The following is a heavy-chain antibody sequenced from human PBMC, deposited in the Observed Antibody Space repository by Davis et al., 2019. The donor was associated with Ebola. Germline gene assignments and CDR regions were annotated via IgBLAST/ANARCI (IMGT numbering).Heavy chain of an antibody. CDR1: GFTFSTYV. V-gene: IGHV3-33*06. D-gene: IGHD3-10*01. CDR3: AKRGFMVQGVTDYYGMDV. CDR2: IWYDGSHK. J-gene: IGHJ6*02. Sequence: PGGSLRLSCAASGFTFSTYVMHWVRQAPGKGLEWVAVIWYDGSHKFYADSVKGRFTISRDNSKNTLYLQMNSLRAEDTAVYYCAKRGFMVQGVTDYYGMDVWGQGTTVTVSS.